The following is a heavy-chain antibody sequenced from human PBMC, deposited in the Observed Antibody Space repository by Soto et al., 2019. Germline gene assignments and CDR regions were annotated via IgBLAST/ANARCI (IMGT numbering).Heavy chain of an antibody. Sequence: GGSLRLSCAASGFIFSNYDMHWARQSTGQGLEWVSGIGTTGDTHYPTSVKGRFTISRENGKNSLYLQMDNLRAGDTAVYYCARSPKVLGSSALFFDSGGQGTLVTVSS. V-gene: IGHV3-13*04. CDR1: GFIFSNYD. CDR3: ARSPKVLGSSALFFDS. D-gene: IGHD5-12*01. CDR2: IGTTGDT. J-gene: IGHJ4*02.